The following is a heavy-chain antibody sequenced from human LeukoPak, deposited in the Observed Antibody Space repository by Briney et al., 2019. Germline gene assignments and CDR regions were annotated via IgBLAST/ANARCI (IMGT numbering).Heavy chain of an antibody. CDR2: IVVGSGNT. V-gene: IGHV1-58*02. CDR1: GFTFTSSA. Sequence: GASVKVSCKASGFTFTSSATQWMRQARGQGLEWIGWIVVGSGNTNYAQKFQERVTITRDMSTSTAYMELRSLRSEDTAVYYCAADTLQEFGWGQGTLVTVSS. J-gene: IGHJ4*02. CDR3: AADTLQEFG. D-gene: IGHD3-10*01.